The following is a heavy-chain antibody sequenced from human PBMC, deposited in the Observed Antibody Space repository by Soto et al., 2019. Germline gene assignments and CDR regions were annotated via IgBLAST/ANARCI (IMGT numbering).Heavy chain of an antibody. V-gene: IGHV3-23*01. CDR1: GFTFSSYA. J-gene: IGHJ5*02. Sequence: GGPLRLSCAASGFTFSSYAMSWVRQAPGKGLEWVSAISGSGGSTYYADSVKGRFTISRDNSKNTLYLQMNSLRAEDTAVYYCAKDGTHVDQPNWFDPWGQGTLVTVSS. CDR2: ISGSGGST. D-gene: IGHD6-13*01. CDR3: AKDGTHVDQPNWFDP.